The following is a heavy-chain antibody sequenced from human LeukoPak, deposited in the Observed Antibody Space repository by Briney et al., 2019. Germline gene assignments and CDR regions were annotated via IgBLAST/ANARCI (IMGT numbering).Heavy chain of an antibody. Sequence: ASVKVPCKASGYTFTNYGISWVRQAPGQGLEWMGWISVYNGNTNYAQKLQGRVTMTTDTSTSTAYMDLRSLRSDDTAVYYCARQNYFDSSGLDYWGQGTLVTVSS. CDR2: ISVYNGNT. CDR3: ARQNYFDSSGLDY. CDR1: GYTFTNYG. D-gene: IGHD3-22*01. J-gene: IGHJ4*02. V-gene: IGHV1-18*01.